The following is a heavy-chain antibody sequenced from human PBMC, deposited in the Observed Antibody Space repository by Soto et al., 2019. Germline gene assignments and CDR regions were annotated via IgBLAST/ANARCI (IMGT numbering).Heavy chain of an antibody. CDR1: GFTFNNAW. V-gene: IGHV3-15*07. J-gene: IGHJ4*01. D-gene: IGHD3-22*01. Sequence: GGSLRLSCAASGFTFNNAWINWVRQAPGKGLEWVGRIKSKTDGGTPDYAAPVKGRFAISRDDSKNMVYLQMNSLKTEDTGIYYCTTESYSSIIVVRFDYWGNGTLVTVSS. CDR3: TTESYSSIIVVRFDY. CDR2: IKSKTDGGTP.